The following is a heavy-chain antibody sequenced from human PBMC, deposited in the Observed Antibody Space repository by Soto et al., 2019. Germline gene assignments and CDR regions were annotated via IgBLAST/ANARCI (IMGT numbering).Heavy chain of an antibody. Sequence: NPSETLYLTCTFSCDPISSYYRTWFRQSPGKVLEWIGYIYVTTTTNHNPPLKSRVTISLDTSKSQFSLKLTSMTAADTAVYYCARGVQCFDNCHQVSVVTVAS. J-gene: IGHJ4*02. CDR3: ARGVQCFDN. V-gene: IGHV4-59*01. D-gene: IGHD6-19*01. CDR1: CDPISSYY. CDR2: IYVTTTT.